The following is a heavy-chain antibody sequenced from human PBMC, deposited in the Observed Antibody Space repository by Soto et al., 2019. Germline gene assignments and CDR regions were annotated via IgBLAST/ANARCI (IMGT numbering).Heavy chain of an antibody. CDR3: ARGRGEFDA. CDR1: GGSISSGNYF. D-gene: IGHD2-21*01. CDR2: SYYSGST. J-gene: IGHJ5*02. V-gene: IGHV4-31*03. Sequence: PSETLSLTCTVSGGSISSGNYFWSWLRQHPGKGLEWIGYSYYSGSTYYNPSLKSRVTISVDTSKNQFSLNLRSVSAADTAVYYCARGRGEFDAWGQGTPVTVSS.